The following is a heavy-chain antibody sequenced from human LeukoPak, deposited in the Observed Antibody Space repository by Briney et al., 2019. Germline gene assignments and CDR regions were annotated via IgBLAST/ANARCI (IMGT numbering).Heavy chain of an antibody. D-gene: IGHD5-18*01. CDR3: ARAVGSYGLDY. Sequence: ASVKVSCKASGYTFTSYYMHWVRQAPGQGLEWMGIINPSGGSTSYAQKSQGRVTMTRDTSTSTVYMELSSLRSEDTAVYYCARAVGSYGLDYWGQGTLVTVSS. CDR2: INPSGGST. V-gene: IGHV1-46*01. CDR1: GYTFTSYY. J-gene: IGHJ4*02.